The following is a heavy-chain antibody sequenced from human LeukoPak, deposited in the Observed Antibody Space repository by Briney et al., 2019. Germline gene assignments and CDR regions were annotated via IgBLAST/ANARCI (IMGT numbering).Heavy chain of an antibody. CDR1: GGSISSYY. D-gene: IGHD5-18*01. Sequence: SETLSLTCTVSGGSISSYYWSWIRQPPGKGLEWIGYIYTSGSTNYNPSLKSRVTISVDTSKNQFSLKLSSVTAADTAVYYCARGRSGYSYGALPPRYYYYMDVWGKGTTVTVSS. CDR3: ARGRSGYSYGALPPRYYYYMDV. V-gene: IGHV4-4*09. J-gene: IGHJ6*03. CDR2: IYTSGST.